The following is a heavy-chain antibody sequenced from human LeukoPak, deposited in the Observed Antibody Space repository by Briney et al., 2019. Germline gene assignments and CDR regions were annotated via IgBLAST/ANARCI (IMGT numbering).Heavy chain of an antibody. J-gene: IGHJ1*01. Sequence: PSQTLSLTCTVSGASISSGGYYWTWIRQHPGKGLEWIGYIYYSGSTYYNPSLKSRVTISVDTSKNQSPLKLSSVTAADTAVYYCALGYCGGGSCYAREYFQHWGQGTLVTVSS. CDR2: IYYSGST. CDR1: GASISSGGYY. CDR3: ALGYCGGGSCYAREYFQH. D-gene: IGHD2-15*01. V-gene: IGHV4-31*03.